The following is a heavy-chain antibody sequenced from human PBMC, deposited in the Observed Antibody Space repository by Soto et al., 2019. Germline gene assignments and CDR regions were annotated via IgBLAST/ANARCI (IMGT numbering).Heavy chain of an antibody. CDR2: TYYRSKWYN. V-gene: IGHV6-1*01. J-gene: IGHJ4*02. Sequence: SQTLSLTCAISGDSVSINRFAWNLIRQSPARGLEWLGRTYYRSKWYNDYAASMKSRISINPDTSKNQFSLQLNSVTPEDTAVYYCARGSDSSFDYWGQGSQVTVSS. CDR3: ARGSDSSFDY. CDR1: GDSVSINRFA. D-gene: IGHD2-21*02.